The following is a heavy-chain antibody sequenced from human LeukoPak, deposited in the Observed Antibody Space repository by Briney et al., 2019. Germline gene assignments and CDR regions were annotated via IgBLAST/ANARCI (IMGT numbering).Heavy chain of an antibody. J-gene: IGHJ4*02. CDR1: GFTFSSYS. Sequence: PGGSLRLSCAASGFTFSSYSMSWVRQAPGKGLEWVSVIYSGGSTYYADSVKGRFTISRDNSKNTLYLQMNSLRAEDTAVYYCAGGYCSGGSCYPNPYDYWGQGTLVAVSS. CDR2: IYSGGST. D-gene: IGHD2-15*01. CDR3: AGGYCSGGSCYPNPYDY. V-gene: IGHV3-66*01.